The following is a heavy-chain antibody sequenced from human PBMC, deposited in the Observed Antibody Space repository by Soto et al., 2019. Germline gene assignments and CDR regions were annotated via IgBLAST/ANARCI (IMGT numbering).Heavy chain of an antibody. CDR1: GGSISSGAYS. Sequence: QLQLQESGSGLVKPSETLSLTCAVSGGSISSGAYSWSWIRQPPGKGLEWVGYIYHSGSTYSSPSTPSRFPLSLDRSNNRVSLTLNSVTAPDTAVYSSAGANRPMTRTCLNWFDPWGQGTLVTVSS. J-gene: IGHJ5*02. CDR2: IYHSGST. CDR3: AGANRPMTRTCLNWFDP. V-gene: IGHV4-30-2*01. D-gene: IGHD4-17*01.